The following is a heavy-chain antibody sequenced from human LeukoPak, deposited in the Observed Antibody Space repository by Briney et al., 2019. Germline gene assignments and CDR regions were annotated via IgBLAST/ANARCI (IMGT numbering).Heavy chain of an antibody. CDR2: ISGSGGST. J-gene: IGHJ4*02. D-gene: IGHD6-19*01. CDR3: AKDGAVPYYFDY. V-gene: IGHV3-23*01. CDR1: GFTFSSYA. Sequence: GGSLRLSCAASGFTFSSYAMSWVRQAPGKGLEWVSAISGSGGSTYYADSVKGRLTITRDNSKNMLYLQMNSLRAEDTALYYCAKDGAVPYYFDYWGQGTLVTVSS.